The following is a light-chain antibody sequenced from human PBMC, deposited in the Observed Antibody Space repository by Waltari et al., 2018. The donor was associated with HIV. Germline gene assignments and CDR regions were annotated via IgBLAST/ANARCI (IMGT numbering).Light chain of an antibody. V-gene: IGKV1-5*03. CDR2: KAS. CDR3: QQYNSYWTWT. Sequence: DIQMTQSPSTLSASVGDRVTITCRASQSISSWLAWYQQKPGKAPKLLIYKASSLESGVPSRFSGSESETEFTLTISSLQPDDFATYYCQQYNSYWTWTFGQGTKVEIK. J-gene: IGKJ1*01. CDR1: QSISSW.